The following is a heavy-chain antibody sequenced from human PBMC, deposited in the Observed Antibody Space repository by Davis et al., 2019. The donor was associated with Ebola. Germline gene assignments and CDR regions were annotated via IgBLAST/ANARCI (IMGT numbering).Heavy chain of an antibody. V-gene: IGHV3-9*01. D-gene: IGHD1-26*01. J-gene: IGHJ6*02. CDR1: GFTFDDYA. Sequence: PGGSLRLSCAASGFTFDDYAMHWVRQAPGKGLEWVSGISWNSGSIGYADSVKGRFTISRDNAKNSLYLQMNSLRAEDTALYYCAKSYAPDYYYGMDVWGQGTTVTVSS. CDR2: ISWNSGSI. CDR3: AKSYAPDYYYGMDV.